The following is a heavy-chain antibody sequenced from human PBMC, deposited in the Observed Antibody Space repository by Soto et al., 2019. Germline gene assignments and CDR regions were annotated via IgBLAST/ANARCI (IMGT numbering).Heavy chain of an antibody. CDR2: TYYRSKWYY. V-gene: IGHV6-1*01. D-gene: IGHD5-12*01. J-gene: IGHJ4*02. CDR3: ANDPGYSFDY. CDR1: VDSLSLYSGA. Sequence: PSQTLSLTCVISVDSLSLYSGAWNWIRQSPSRGLEWLGRTYYRSKWYYDYAESVKGRIIISVDTSKNQFSLQLNSVPPEDAAVYYCANDPGYSFDYWGQGTQVTVSS.